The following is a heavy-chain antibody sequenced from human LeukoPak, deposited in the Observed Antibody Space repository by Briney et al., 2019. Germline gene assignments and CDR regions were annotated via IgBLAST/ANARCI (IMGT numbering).Heavy chain of an antibody. CDR1: GGSITSYY. D-gene: IGHD3-16*01. V-gene: IGHV4-59*08. CDR2: MYYTGST. J-gene: IGHJ3*02. Sequence: SETLSLTCTVSGGSITSYYWSWIRQPPGKGLEWIGYMYYTGSTNYNSSLKSRVTISVDTSKNQFSLKLSSVTAANTAVYYCAGTYLAFRMGGAFDIWGQGTVVTVSS. CDR3: AGTYLAFRMGGAFDI.